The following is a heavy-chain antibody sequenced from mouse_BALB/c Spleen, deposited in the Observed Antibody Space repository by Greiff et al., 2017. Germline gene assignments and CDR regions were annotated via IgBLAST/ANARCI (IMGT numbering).Heavy chain of an antibody. CDR1: GFTFTDYY. CDR3: ARDMRGSSYFDY. CDR2: IRNKANGYTT. Sequence: EVKLMESGGGLVQPGGSLRLSCATSGFTFTDYYMSWVRQPPGKALEWLGFIRNKANGYTTEYSASVKGRFTISRDNSQSILYLQMNTLRAEDSATYYCARDMRGSSYFDYWGQGTTLTVSS. D-gene: IGHD1-1*01. V-gene: IGHV7-3*02. J-gene: IGHJ2*01.